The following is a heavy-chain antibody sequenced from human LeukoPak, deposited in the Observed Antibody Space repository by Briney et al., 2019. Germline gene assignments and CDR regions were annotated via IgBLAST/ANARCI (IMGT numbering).Heavy chain of an antibody. D-gene: IGHD5-18*01. CDR2: INSDGSST. CDR1: GFTFSSYW. CDR3: ARGASGYSYG. Sequence: GGSLRLSCAASGFTFSSYWMHWVRQAPGKWLVWVSRINSDGSSTSYADSVKGRFTISRDNAKNKLYLQMNSLRAEDTAVYSCARGASGYSYGWGQGTLVTVSS. J-gene: IGHJ4*02. V-gene: IGHV3-74*01.